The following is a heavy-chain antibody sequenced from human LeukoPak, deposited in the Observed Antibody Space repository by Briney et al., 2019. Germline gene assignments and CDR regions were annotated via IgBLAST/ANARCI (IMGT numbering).Heavy chain of an antibody. Sequence: ASVRVSCEASGYTFTGYDISWVRQATGQGLEWMGWMNPNTGDTGYAQKFQGRVTMTRNSSIDTAYMELSGLRSEDTAVYYCTRGSLSGSSRDYWGQGTLLTVSS. D-gene: IGHD1-26*01. J-gene: IGHJ4*02. CDR2: MNPNTGDT. CDR1: GYTFTGYD. CDR3: TRGSLSGSSRDY. V-gene: IGHV1-8*01.